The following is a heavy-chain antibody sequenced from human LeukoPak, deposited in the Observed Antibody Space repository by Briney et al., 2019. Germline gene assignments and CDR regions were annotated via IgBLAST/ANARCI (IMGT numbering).Heavy chain of an antibody. D-gene: IGHD3-16*01. CDR3: AKLGGHPLHNYYVGV. CDR2: ILDSGYSA. CDR1: GFTFSSYA. Sequence: GGSLRLSCAASGFTFSSYAMSWVRQAPGKGLEWVSGILDSGYSAYYANSVKGRFTISRDNSNNTLYLQMNSLRAEDTAVYYCAKLGGHPLHNYYVGVWGKGTTVAVSS. J-gene: IGHJ6*03. V-gene: IGHV3-23*01.